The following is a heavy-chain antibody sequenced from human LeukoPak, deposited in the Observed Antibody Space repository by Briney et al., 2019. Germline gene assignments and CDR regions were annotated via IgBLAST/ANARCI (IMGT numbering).Heavy chain of an antibody. Sequence: GGSLRLSCAVSGITFSRYNMNWVRQAPGKGLEWVSSISRTGNYIYYADSVKGRFTISRDNAQNSLFLQMNSLRVEDTAVYYCARVLETDCSGGSCYSGLDYWGQGTLVTVSS. CDR2: ISRTGNYI. J-gene: IGHJ4*02. CDR1: GITFSRYN. D-gene: IGHD2-15*01. CDR3: ARVLETDCSGGSCYSGLDY. V-gene: IGHV3-21*01.